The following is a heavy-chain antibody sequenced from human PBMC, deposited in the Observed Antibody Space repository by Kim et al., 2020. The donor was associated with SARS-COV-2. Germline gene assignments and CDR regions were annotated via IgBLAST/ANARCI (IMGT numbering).Heavy chain of an antibody. Sequence: GGSLRLSCAASEFTFSTYWMYWVRQAPGKGLVWVSRISSSGNSTNYADSVRGRFTISRDNAKNTLYLQMNSLRAEDTAVYYCARASSTSCPCYYMDVWGKGTTGTVSS. J-gene: IGHJ6*03. CDR2: ISSSGNST. CDR3: ARASSTSCPCYYMDV. V-gene: IGHV3-74*01. D-gene: IGHD2-2*01. CDR1: EFTFSTYW.